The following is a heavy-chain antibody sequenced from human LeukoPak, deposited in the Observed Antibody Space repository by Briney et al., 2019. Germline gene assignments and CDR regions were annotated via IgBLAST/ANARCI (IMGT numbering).Heavy chain of an antibody. CDR2: ISYDGNNK. V-gene: IGHV3-30*03. CDR1: GFTFSNYG. D-gene: IGHD6-13*01. J-gene: IGHJ4*02. Sequence: GRSLRLSCAASGFTFSNYGIDWVRQAPGKGLEWVAVISYDGNNKYYADSVKGRFTISRDNSKNTLFLQMNSLRAEDTAVYYCARDSGWFRFDYWGQGTLVTVSS. CDR3: ARDSGWFRFDY.